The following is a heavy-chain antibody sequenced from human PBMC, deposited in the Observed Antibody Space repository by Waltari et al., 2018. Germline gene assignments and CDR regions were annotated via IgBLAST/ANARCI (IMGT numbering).Heavy chain of an antibody. Sequence: EVHLLESGGGLVQPGESLRLSCAASGFTFSTFDMTWVRQAPGKGLEWVSVIHGSDNSTYYADSVKGRFIISKDKSKNTLYLQMNSLRGDDTAMYYCVKGSWCDDWGQGTLVTVSS. CDR1: GFTFSTFD. J-gene: IGHJ4*02. D-gene: IGHD2-15*01. CDR3: VKGSWCDD. V-gene: IGHV3-23*01. CDR2: IHGSDNST.